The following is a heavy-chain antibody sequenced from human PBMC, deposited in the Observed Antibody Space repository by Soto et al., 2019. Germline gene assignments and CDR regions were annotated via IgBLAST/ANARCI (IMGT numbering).Heavy chain of an antibody. Sequence: EVQLLESGGGLVQPGGSLRLSCVGSGFFFSSYTMTWVRQAPGKGLEWVSSFSATSENTYYADSVRGRFTISRDNSKNTRFLQMHSLTAEDTVMYYCAKARDQQWVRLPFDYWGQGILVIVSS. V-gene: IGHV3-23*01. D-gene: IGHD6-19*01. CDR3: AKARDQQWVRLPFDY. CDR2: FSATSENT. CDR1: GFFFSSYT. J-gene: IGHJ4*02.